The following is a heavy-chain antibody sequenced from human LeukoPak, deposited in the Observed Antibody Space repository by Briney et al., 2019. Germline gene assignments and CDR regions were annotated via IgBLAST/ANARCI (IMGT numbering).Heavy chain of an antibody. CDR2: INPSGGSI. CDR1: GYTFTSYY. V-gene: IGHV1-46*01. D-gene: IGHD5-18*01. CDR3: ARVPNTAMVPMTYYYYGMDV. Sequence: GASVKVSCTASGYTFTSYYMHWVRQAPGQGLEWMGIINPSGGSISYAQKFQGRVTMTRDTSTSTVYMELSSLRSEDTAVYYCARVPNTAMVPMTYYYYGMDVWGQGTTVTVSS. J-gene: IGHJ6*02.